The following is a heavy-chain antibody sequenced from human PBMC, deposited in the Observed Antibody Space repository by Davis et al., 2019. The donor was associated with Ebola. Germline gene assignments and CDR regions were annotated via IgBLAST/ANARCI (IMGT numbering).Heavy chain of an antibody. V-gene: IGHV3-9*01. Sequence: PGGSLRLSCSASGFTFPEHAMHWVRQVPGQGLEWVSGFMWDGSKIGYADSVRDRFTISRDNAQNSVYLQMNSLRDEDTAVYYCTRPGRRDSPDYWGQGTLVTVSS. J-gene: IGHJ4*02. CDR1: GFTFPEHA. D-gene: IGHD5-24*01. CDR2: FMWDGSKI. CDR3: TRPGRRDSPDY.